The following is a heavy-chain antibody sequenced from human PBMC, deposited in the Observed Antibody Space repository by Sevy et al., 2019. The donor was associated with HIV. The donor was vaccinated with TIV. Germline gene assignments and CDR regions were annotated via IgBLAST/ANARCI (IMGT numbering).Heavy chain of an antibody. CDR3: AKGLMITFGGVIVLHDAFDI. V-gene: IGHV3-23*01. Sequence: GGSLRLSCAASGFTFSTYALSWVRQAPGKGLDWVSAISGSGGSTYYADSVKGRFTISRDNSKNTLYLQMNSLRAEDTAVYYCAKGLMITFGGVIVLHDAFDIWGQGTMVTVSS. CDR1: GFTFSTYA. D-gene: IGHD3-16*02. J-gene: IGHJ3*02. CDR2: ISGSGGST.